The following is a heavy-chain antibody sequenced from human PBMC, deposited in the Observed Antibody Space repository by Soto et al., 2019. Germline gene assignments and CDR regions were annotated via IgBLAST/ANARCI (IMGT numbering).Heavy chain of an antibody. CDR2: ISAYNGNT. D-gene: IGHD3-9*01. CDR1: GYTFTSYG. CDR3: ARASTYYDILTGIGFIFY. Sequence: ASVKVSCKASGYTFTSYGISWVRQAPGQGLEWMGWISAYNGNTNYAQKLQGRVTMTTDTSTSTAYMELRSLRSDDTAVYYCARASTYYDILTGIGFIFYWGQGTLVTVSS. J-gene: IGHJ4*02. V-gene: IGHV1-18*01.